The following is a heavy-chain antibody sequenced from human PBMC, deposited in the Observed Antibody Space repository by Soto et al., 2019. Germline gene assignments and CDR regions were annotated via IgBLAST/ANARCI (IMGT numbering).Heavy chain of an antibody. D-gene: IGHD3-3*01. CDR2: ISGSGLNT. CDR1: GFTFSTYA. CDR3: AKEKGTYYDFCWFDP. J-gene: IGHJ5*02. V-gene: IGHV3-23*01. Sequence: GGSLRLSCAASGFTFSTYAMSWVRQAPGKGLEWVSAISGSGLNTYYADSVKGRFTISRDNSKNTLYLQMNSLRAEDTAIYYCAKEKGTYYDFCWFDPWGQGTLVTVSS.